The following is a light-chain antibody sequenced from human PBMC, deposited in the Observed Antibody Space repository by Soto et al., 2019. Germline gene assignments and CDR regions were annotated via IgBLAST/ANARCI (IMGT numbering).Light chain of an antibody. V-gene: IGKV3-20*01. CDR2: AAS. CDR1: QSVSSTF. Sequence: IVLTKSPGTLSLSPGERATLSCRASQSVSSTFLAWYQQKPGQAPRLLIYAASSRATGIPDRFSGSGSGTDFTLTISRLEPEDFAVYYCQQYGSSGTFGQGTKADI. CDR3: QQYGSSGT. J-gene: IGKJ1*01.